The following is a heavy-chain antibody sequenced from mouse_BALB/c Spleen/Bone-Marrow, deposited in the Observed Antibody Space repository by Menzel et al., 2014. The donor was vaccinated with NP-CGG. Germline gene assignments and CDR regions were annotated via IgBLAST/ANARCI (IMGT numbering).Heavy chain of an antibody. CDR3: TRGGNWDDFDY. Sequence: EVQVVESGGGLVQPGGSRKLSCAASGLTFSSFGMHWVRQAPEKGLEWVAYISSGSSNIYYADTVKGRFTISRDNPKNTLFLQMTSLRSEDTAMYYCTRGGNWDDFDYWGQGTTLTVSS. V-gene: IGHV5-17*02. CDR2: ISSGSSNI. CDR1: GLTFSSFG. J-gene: IGHJ2*01. D-gene: IGHD4-1*01.